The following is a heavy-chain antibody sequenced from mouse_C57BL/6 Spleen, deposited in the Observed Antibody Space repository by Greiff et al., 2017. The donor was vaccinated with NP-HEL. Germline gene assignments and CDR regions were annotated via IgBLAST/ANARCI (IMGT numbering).Heavy chain of an antibody. V-gene: IGHV5-6*01. CDR3: ARKAMAY. J-gene: IGHJ3*01. Sequence: EVNVVESGGDLVKPGGSLKLSCAASGFTFSSYGMSWVRQTPDKRLEWVATISSGGSYTYYPDSVKGRFTISRDNAKNTLYLQMSSLKSEDTAMYYCARKAMAYWGQGTLVTVSA. CDR1: GFTFSSYG. CDR2: ISSGGSYT.